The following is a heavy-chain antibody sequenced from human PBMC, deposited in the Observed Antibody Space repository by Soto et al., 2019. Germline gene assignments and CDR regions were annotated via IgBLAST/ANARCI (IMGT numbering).Heavy chain of an antibody. V-gene: IGHV4-34*01. CDR3: ARATPLVGATSWAFDI. Sequence: SETLSLTCAVYGGSFSGYYWSWIRQPPGKGLEWIGEINHSGSTNYNPSLKSRVTISVDTSKNQFSLKLSSVTAADTAVYYCARATPLVGATSWAFDIWGQGTMVTVSS. J-gene: IGHJ3*02. CDR1: GGSFSGYY. CDR2: INHSGST. D-gene: IGHD1-26*01.